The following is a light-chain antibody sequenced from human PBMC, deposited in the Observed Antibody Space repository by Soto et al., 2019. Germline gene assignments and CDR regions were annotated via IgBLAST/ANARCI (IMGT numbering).Light chain of an antibody. Sequence: DIQMTQSPSTLSASVGDRVTITCRASQSISSWLAWYQQKPGKAPKLLIYKASSLETGVPSRFSGSGSGTEFTLTISSLQPDDVATYYCQQYNSYPYPFGQGTKLEIQ. CDR3: QQYNSYPYP. J-gene: IGKJ2*01. CDR2: KAS. V-gene: IGKV1-5*03. CDR1: QSISSW.